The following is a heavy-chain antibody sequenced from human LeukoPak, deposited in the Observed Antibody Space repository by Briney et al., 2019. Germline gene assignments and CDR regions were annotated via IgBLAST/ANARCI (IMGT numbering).Heavy chain of an antibody. CDR3: ARDPSYSSSWGSYFDY. Sequence: ASVTVSCKASGYTFTSYYMHWARPAPGQGLEWMGIINPSGGSTNYAQKFQGRVTMTRDTSTSTVYMELRSLRSEDTAVYYCARDPSYSSSWGSYFDYWGQGALVTVSS. J-gene: IGHJ4*02. CDR1: GYTFTSYY. D-gene: IGHD6-13*01. V-gene: IGHV1-46*01. CDR2: INPSGGST.